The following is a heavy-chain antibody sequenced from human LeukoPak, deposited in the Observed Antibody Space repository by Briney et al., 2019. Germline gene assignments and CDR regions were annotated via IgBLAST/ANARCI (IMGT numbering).Heavy chain of an antibody. CDR2: FGGSGGSI. J-gene: IGHJ4*02. D-gene: IGHD6-6*01. CDR1: GFTFSTYA. Sequence: GGSLRLSCAASGFTFSTYAMSWVRQAPGKGLEWVSHFGGSGGSIYYADSVKGRFTISRDNSRNTLYLQMNSLRAEDTAVYYCARDRIFGSSSSVAIDYWGQGTLVTVSS. V-gene: IGHV3-23*01. CDR3: ARDRIFGSSSSVAIDY.